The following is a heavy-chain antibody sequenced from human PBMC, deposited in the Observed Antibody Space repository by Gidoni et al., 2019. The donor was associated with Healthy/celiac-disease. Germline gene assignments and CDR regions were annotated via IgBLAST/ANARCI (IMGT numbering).Heavy chain of an antibody. V-gene: IGHV3-11*01. CDR2: ISSSGSTI. Sequence: KPGGSLRLSCAASGFTFSDYYLSWISQAPGKGLEFVSYISSSGSTIYYADSVKCRFTISRDNSKNSLYLQMNSLRAEDTAVYYCARVGRQLWLFDYWGQGTLVTVSS. CDR1: GFTFSDYY. J-gene: IGHJ4*02. CDR3: ARVGRQLWLFDY. D-gene: IGHD5-18*01.